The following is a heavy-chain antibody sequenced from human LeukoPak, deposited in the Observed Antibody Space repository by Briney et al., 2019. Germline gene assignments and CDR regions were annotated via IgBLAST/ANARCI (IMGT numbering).Heavy chain of an antibody. CDR2: ISSSSSYI. Sequence: GGSLRLSCAASGFTFSSYSMNWVRQAPGKGLEWVSSISSSSSYIYYADSVKGRFTISRDNAKNSLYLQMNSLRAEDTAVYYCARVWGWLQFIGGDFDYWGQGTLVTVSS. D-gene: IGHD5-24*01. CDR1: GFTFSSYS. J-gene: IGHJ4*02. V-gene: IGHV3-21*01. CDR3: ARVWGWLQFIGGDFDY.